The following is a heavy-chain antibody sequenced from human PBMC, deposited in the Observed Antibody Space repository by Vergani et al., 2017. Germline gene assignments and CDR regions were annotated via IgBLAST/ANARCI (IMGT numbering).Heavy chain of an antibody. J-gene: IGHJ5*02. Sequence: EVQLVQSGAEVKKPGESLKISCKVSGYSFTSYWIGWVRQMPGKGLEWMGIIYPGDSDTRYSPSFQGQVTISADKSISTAYLQWSSLKASDTAMYYCARLQYIAVVPAAIKGGNWFDPWGQGTLVTVSS. CDR2: IYPGDSDT. CDR3: ARLQYIAVVPAAIKGGNWFDP. V-gene: IGHV5-51*01. D-gene: IGHD2-2*02. CDR1: GYSFTSYW.